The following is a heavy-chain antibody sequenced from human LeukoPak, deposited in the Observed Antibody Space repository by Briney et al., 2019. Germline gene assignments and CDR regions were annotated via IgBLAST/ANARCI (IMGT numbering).Heavy chain of an antibody. CDR2: ISGSGGST. D-gene: IGHD4-17*01. CDR3: AKDFFDYGVPLSFDY. CDR1: GFTFSSYW. V-gene: IGHV3-23*01. J-gene: IGHJ4*02. Sequence: GGSLRLSCAASGFTFSSYWMSWVRQAPGKGLEWVSAISGSGGSTYYADSVKGRFTISRDNSKNTLYLQMNSLRAEDTAVYYCAKDFFDYGVPLSFDYWGQGTLVTVSS.